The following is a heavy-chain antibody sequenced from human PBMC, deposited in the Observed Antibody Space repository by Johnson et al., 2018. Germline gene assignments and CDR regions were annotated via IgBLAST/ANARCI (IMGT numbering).Heavy chain of an antibody. J-gene: IGHJ3*02. Sequence: QPGRSLRLSCAASGFTFSSYAMHWVRQAPGKGLEWVAVISYDGSNKYYADSVKGRLTISRDNSKNTLYRKMNSLRAEDTAVYYCARWGYCSGGSCDLIGAFDIGGQGTMVTVSS. D-gene: IGHD2-15*01. CDR2: ISYDGSNK. CDR1: GFTFSSYA. V-gene: IGHV3-30-3*01. CDR3: ARWGYCSGGSCDLIGAFDI.